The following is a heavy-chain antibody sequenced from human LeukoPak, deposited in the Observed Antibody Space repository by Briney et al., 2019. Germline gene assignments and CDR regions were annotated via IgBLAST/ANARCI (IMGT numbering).Heavy chain of an antibody. V-gene: IGHV1-2*02. CDR3: ARPSSTDYV. D-gene: IGHD2-2*01. Sequence: ASVKVSCKASGYTFTDYYYIHWVRQAPGQGLEWMGWLDPKSGDTNYAQKFQGRVTVTRDTSISTAYMELSRLRSDDTAVYYCARPSSTDYVWGQGTQVTVSS. CDR2: LDPKSGDT. CDR1: GYTFTDYY. J-gene: IGHJ4*02.